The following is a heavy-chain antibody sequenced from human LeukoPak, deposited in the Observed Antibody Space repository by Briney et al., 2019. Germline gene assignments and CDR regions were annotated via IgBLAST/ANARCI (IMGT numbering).Heavy chain of an antibody. J-gene: IGHJ4*02. CDR3: VRDFGESSGYYFDY. D-gene: IGHD3-22*01. V-gene: IGHV3-74*01. Sequence: PGGSLRLSCAASGFIFSRYWMLWVRQAPGKGLVWVSRINGDGSTLSYADSVKSRFTISRDNAKNTLYLQMNSLRAEDTAVYYCVRDFGESSGYYFDYWGQGTLVTVSS. CDR1: GFIFSRYW. CDR2: INGDGSTL.